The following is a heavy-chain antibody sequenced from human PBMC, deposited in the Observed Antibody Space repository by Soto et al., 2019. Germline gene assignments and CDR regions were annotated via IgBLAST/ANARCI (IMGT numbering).Heavy chain of an antibody. D-gene: IGHD6-19*01. CDR3: ASFLSGWSPFDY. J-gene: IGHJ4*02. CDR1: GGSISSSSYY. CDR2: IYYSWST. Sequence: SETLSLTCTVSGGSISSSSYYRGWIRQPPGKGLEWIVSIYYSWSTYYNPSLKSRVTISVDTSKNQFSLKLSSVTAADTAVYYCASFLSGWSPFDYWGQGTQVTVSS. V-gene: IGHV4-39*01.